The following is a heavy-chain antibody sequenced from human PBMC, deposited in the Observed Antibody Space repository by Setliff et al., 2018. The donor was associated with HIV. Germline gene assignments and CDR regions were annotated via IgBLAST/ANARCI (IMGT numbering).Heavy chain of an antibody. J-gene: IGHJ6*02. CDR2: IGSNGGST. CDR3: AKDRGPEGAPYPYYGMDA. CDR1: EFTFSTYA. Sequence: GESLTISCAASEFTFSTYAMSWVRQAPGKGLEWVSVIGSNGGSTYYADSVKGRFTVSRDNSKNTLYLQMNSLRAEDTAVYYCAKDRGPEGAPYPYYGMDAWGQGTTVTVSS. V-gene: IGHV3-23*01.